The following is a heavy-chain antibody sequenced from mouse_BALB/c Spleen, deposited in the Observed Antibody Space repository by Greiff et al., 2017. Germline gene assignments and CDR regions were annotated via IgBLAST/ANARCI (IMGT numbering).Heavy chain of an antibody. J-gene: IGHJ4*01. CDR1: GFTFSSFG. V-gene: IGHV5-17*02. Sequence: EVKLMESGGGLVQPGGSRKLSCAASGFTFSSFGMHWVRQAPEKGLEWVAYISSGSSTIYYADTVKGRFTISRDNPKNTLFLQMTSLRSEDTAMYYCARCQDYYGSSYDYAMDYWGQGTSVTVSS. CDR2: ISSGSSTI. CDR3: ARCQDYYGSSYDYAMDY. D-gene: IGHD1-1*01.